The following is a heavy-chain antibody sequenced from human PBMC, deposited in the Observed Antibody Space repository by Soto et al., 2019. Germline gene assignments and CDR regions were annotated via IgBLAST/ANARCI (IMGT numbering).Heavy chain of an antibody. V-gene: IGHV1-69*13. CDR1: GGTFSSYL. CDR3: ERGAGIGSFNGTLHYYYYGMDV. CDR2: IIPIFGTA. J-gene: IGHJ6*02. D-gene: IGHD6-13*01. Sequence: SVKVSCKASGGTFSSYLISWVRQAPGQGLEWMGGIIPIFGTANYAQKFQGRVTITADESTSTAYMELSSLRSEDTAVYYCERGAGIGSFNGTLHYYYYGMDVWGQGTTVTVSS.